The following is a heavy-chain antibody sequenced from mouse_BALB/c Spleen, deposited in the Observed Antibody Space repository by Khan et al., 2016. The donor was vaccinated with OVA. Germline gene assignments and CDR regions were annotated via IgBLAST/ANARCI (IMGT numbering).Heavy chain of an antibody. Sequence: IQLVQSGPELMKPGSSVKISCKASGYSFSSYYIHWVMQSHGKSLEWIGYIDPFSGGTNYNQTFKGKATLTVDRSSSTAYIHLSNLTSEDSAVYFCTRHGYVAWFTYWGQGTLVTVSA. J-gene: IGHJ3*01. CDR1: GYSFSSYY. CDR3: TRHGYVAWFTY. V-gene: IGHV1S135*01. CDR2: IDPFSGGT. D-gene: IGHD2-2*01.